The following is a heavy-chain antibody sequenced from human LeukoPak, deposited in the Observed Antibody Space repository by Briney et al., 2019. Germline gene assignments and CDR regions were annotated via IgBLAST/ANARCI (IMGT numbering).Heavy chain of an antibody. D-gene: IGHD1-26*01. V-gene: IGHV3-49*04. J-gene: IGHJ6*02. CDR2: IRSKAYGGTT. Sequence: GGSLRLSCTASGFTFGDYAMSWVRQAPGKGLEWVGFIRSKAYGGTTEYAASVKGRFTISRDDSKSIACLQMNSLKTEDTAVYYCTREAGIVGTYYYYGMDVWGQGTTVTVSS. CDR1: GFTFGDYA. CDR3: TREAGIVGTYYYYGMDV.